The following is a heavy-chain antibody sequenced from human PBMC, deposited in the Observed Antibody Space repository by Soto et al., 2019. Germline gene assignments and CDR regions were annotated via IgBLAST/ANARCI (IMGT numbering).Heavy chain of an antibody. CDR2: IIPIFGTA. CDR3: AKEAGGHHQD. J-gene: IGHJ4*02. V-gene: IGHV1-69*12. Sequence: QVQLVQSGAEVKKPGSSVKVSCKASGGTFSSYAISWVRQAPGQGLEWMGGIIPIFGTANYAQKFQGRVXIXXDESTSTGYMKLSSLRSEDRAVYYCAKEAGGHHQDWGQGNLVTVSS. D-gene: IGHD6-19*01. CDR1: GGTFSSYA.